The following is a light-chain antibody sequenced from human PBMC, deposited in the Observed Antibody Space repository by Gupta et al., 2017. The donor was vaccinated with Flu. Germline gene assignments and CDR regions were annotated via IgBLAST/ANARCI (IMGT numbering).Light chain of an antibody. CDR2: RNN. CDR3: YDCDDSTRGRGG. V-gene: IGLV1-47*01. CDR1: SSNIGSKY. Sequence: QSVLTQPPSASGTPGQRVTISCSGSSSNIGSKYVDWYQQLPGTAPKLLIYRNNQRPSGVPDRFSGSKSGTSASLAIRGLRSEDDAEEDGYDCDDSTRGRGGVGGGTKLTVL. J-gene: IGLJ2*01.